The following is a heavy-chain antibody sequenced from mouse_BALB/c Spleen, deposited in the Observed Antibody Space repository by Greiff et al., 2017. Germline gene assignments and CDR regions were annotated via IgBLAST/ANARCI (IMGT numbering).Heavy chain of an antibody. CDR1: GFTFNTYA. V-gene: IGHV10-1*02. CDR2: IRSKSNNYAT. D-gene: IGHD1-1*01. CDR3: VRQSYGYWYFDV. J-gene: IGHJ1*01. Sequence: EVQLMESGGGLVQPKGSLKLSCAASGFTFNTYAMNWVRQAPGKGLEWVARIRSKSNNYATYYADSVKDRFTISRDDSQSMLYLQMNNLKTEDTAMYYCVRQSYGYWYFDVWGAGTTVTVSA.